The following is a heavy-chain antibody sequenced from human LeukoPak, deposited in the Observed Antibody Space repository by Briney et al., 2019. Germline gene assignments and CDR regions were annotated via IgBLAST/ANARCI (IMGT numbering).Heavy chain of an antibody. J-gene: IGHJ5*02. CDR3: AKRRKDQLLWGVWFDP. Sequence: GESLQISCKGSGFTFTNYWIGWVRQMPGKGLQWMGIIYPGDSETLYSPSLQGQVTISADKSINTVYLQWSSLKASDTALYYCAKRRKDQLLWGVWFDPWSQGTLVTVSS. CDR2: IYPGDSET. CDR1: GFTFTNYW. D-gene: IGHD2-2*01. V-gene: IGHV5-51*01.